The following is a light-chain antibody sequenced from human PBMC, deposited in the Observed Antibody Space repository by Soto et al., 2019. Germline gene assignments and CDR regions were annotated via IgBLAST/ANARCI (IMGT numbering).Light chain of an antibody. CDR1: SSDVGAYNV. CDR2: EVG. Sequence: QSALTQPASVSGSPGQSITISCTGTSSDVGAYNVVSWYQQHPGKAPKLMIYEVGDRPSGVANRFSGSKSGNTASLTISGLQAEDEADYYCSSYTSRDTLVVGGGTKVTVL. V-gene: IGLV2-14*01. J-gene: IGLJ3*02. CDR3: SSYTSRDTLV.